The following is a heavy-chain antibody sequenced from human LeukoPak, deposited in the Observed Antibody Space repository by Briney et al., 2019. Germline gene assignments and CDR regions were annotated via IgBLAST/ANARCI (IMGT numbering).Heavy chain of an antibody. V-gene: IGHV3-23*01. CDR2: ISGSGGST. CDR1: GFTFSSYA. Sequence: GGSLRLSCAASGFTFSSYAMSWVRQAPGKGLEWVSAISGSGGSTYYADSVKGQFTISRDNSKNTLYLQMNSLRAEDTAVYYCAKWYGSGSYYGDYWGQGTLVTVSS. J-gene: IGHJ4*02. D-gene: IGHD3-10*01. CDR3: AKWYGSGSYYGDY.